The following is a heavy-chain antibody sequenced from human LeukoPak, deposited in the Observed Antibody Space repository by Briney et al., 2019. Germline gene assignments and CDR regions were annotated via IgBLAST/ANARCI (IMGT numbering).Heavy chain of an antibody. J-gene: IGHJ4*02. D-gene: IGHD6-19*01. CDR3: AKGLRNGSGWASDY. Sequence: GGSLRLSCVVSGFTFRAYWMTWVRQAPGKGLEWVSGITWSNGEIAYADSVKGRFTISRDNAKMYLQMNSLRTEDTAVYYCAKGLRNGSGWASDYWGQGTLVTVSS. CDR1: GFTFRAYW. V-gene: IGHV3-9*01. CDR2: ITWSNGEI.